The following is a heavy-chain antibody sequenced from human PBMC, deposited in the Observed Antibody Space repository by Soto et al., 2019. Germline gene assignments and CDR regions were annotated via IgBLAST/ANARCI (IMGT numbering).Heavy chain of an antibody. J-gene: IGHJ4*02. CDR1: GGSISNGDYY. Sequence: QVQLQESGPGLVKPSQTLSLTCTVSGGSISNGDYYWNWIRQHPEKGLEWIWYINYRGSTFYNPSLKSRIIISVEQSKNQFSLKLSSVTAADTAVYYCARDAPETAPYWGQGTLVTVSS. CDR3: ARDAPETAPY. CDR2: INYRGST. D-gene: IGHD2-2*01. V-gene: IGHV4-31*03.